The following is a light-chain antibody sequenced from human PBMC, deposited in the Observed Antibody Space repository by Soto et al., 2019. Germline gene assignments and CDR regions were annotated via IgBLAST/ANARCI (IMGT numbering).Light chain of an antibody. J-gene: IGLJ1*01. Sequence: QSVLTQPASVSGSPGQSITISCTGTSSDVGGYNYVSWYQHHLGKAPKLMIYDVSNRPSGVSNRFSGSKSGNAASLTISGLQPEDEADYYCSSYTTSNTRQIVFGTGTKLTVL. CDR2: DVS. CDR3: SSYTTSNTRQIV. V-gene: IGLV2-14*03. CDR1: SSDVGGYNY.